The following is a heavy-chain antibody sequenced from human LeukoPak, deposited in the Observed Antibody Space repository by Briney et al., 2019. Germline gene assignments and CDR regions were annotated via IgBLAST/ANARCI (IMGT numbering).Heavy chain of an antibody. J-gene: IGHJ4*02. Sequence: ASVKVSCRTSGYTITTYYIYWVGQAPGQGLEWMGRINPSGGSTIYAQKFQGRLTVTRDTSTRTVYLELSSLRSDDTAVYYCARGFSYAKDYWGQGTLVTVSS. CDR2: INPSGGST. CDR1: GYTITTYY. V-gene: IGHV1-46*01. CDR3: ARGFSYAKDY. D-gene: IGHD2-2*01.